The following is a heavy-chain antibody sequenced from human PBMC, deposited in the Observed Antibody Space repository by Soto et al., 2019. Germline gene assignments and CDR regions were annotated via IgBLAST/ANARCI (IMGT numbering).Heavy chain of an antibody. D-gene: IGHD1-26*01. CDR3: TTDPRELLRFHGMDV. J-gene: IGHJ6*02. CDR1: GFTFSNAW. CDR2: IKSKTDGGTT. Sequence: PGGSLRLSCAASGFTFSNAWMNWARQAPGKGLEWVGRIKSKTDGGTTDYAAPVKGRFTISRDDSKNTLYLQMNSLKTEDTAVYYCTTDPRELLRFHGMDVWGQGTTVTAP. V-gene: IGHV3-15*07.